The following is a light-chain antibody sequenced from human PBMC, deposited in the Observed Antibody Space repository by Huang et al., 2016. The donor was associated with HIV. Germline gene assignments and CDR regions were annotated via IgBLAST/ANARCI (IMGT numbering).Light chain of an antibody. CDR3: QQYNSYSA. CDR2: KAS. Sequence: DIQMTQSPSTLSASVGDRVTITCRASQSISSWLDWYQQKPGKAPKLLIYKASSLESGVPTRFSGSGSRTEFTLTISSLQPDDFATYYCQQYNSYSAFGQGTRLEIK. CDR1: QSISSW. V-gene: IGKV1-5*03. J-gene: IGKJ5*01.